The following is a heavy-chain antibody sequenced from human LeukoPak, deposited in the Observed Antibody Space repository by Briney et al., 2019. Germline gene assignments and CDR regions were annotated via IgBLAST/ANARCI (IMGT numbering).Heavy chain of an antibody. V-gene: IGHV3-30*02. D-gene: IGHD3-22*01. Sequence: GGSLRLSCAASGFTFSSYGMHWVRQAPGKGLEWVAFIRYDGSNKYYADSVKGRFTISRDNSKNTLYLQMNSLRAEDTAVYYCAKVDDSSGYYYSASGDAFDIWGQGTMVTVSS. CDR2: IRYDGSNK. CDR3: AKVDDSSGYYYSASGDAFDI. J-gene: IGHJ3*02. CDR1: GFTFSSYG.